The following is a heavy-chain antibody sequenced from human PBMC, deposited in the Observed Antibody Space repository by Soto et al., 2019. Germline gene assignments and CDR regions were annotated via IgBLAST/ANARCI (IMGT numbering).Heavy chain of an antibody. CDR1: GGSVSSGAYC. Sequence: SETLSLTCTVSGGSVSSGAYCWTWIRQHPGKGLEWIGNVYYSGSTYYNPSLKSRVTISVDTSKNEFSLRLSSVTAADTAVYYCARLSGSYNDRYFDSWGQGTLVTVSS. CDR2: VYYSGST. CDR3: ARLSGSYNDRYFDS. J-gene: IGHJ4*02. V-gene: IGHV4-30-4*08. D-gene: IGHD1-26*01.